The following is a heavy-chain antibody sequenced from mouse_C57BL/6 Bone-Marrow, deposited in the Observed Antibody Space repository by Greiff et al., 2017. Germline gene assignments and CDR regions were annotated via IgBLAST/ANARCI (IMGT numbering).Heavy chain of an antibody. CDR3: TRSLIYYGTNY. D-gene: IGHD1-1*01. CDR1: GFNIKDYY. V-gene: IGHV14-2*01. J-gene: IGHJ2*01. Sequence: VQLQQSGAELVKPGASVKLSCTASGFNIKDYYIHWVKQRPEQGLEWIGRIDPEDGETKYAPKVQDKATITADTSSNTAYLQLSSLTSEDTAVYYCTRSLIYYGTNYWGQGTTLTVSS. CDR2: IDPEDGET.